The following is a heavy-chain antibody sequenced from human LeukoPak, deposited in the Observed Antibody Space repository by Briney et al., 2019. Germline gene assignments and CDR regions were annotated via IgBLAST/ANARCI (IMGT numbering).Heavy chain of an antibody. D-gene: IGHD2-15*01. J-gene: IGHJ4*02. CDR1: GGSISSYY. Sequence: PSETLSLTCTVSGGSISSYYWSWIRQPPGKGLEWIGYIYYSGSTNYNPSLKSRVTISVDTSKNQFSLKLSSVTAADTAVYYCARCQGYCSGGSCGPFPYYFDYWGQGTLVTVSS. V-gene: IGHV4-59*12. CDR3: ARCQGYCSGGSCGPFPYYFDY. CDR2: IYYSGST.